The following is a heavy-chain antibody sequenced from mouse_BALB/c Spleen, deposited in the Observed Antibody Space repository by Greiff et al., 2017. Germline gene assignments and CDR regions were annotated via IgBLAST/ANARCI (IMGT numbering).Heavy chain of an antibody. D-gene: IGHD2-2*01. CDR3: AREAIYDGYDGFAY. Sequence: DLVKPGASVKLSCKASGYTFTSYWINWVKQRPGQGLEWIGRISPGSGSTYYNEMFKGKATLTVDTSSSTAYIQLSSLSSEDSAVYFCAREAIYDGYDGFAYWGQGTLVTVSA. CDR2: ISPGSGST. V-gene: IGHV1S41*01. J-gene: IGHJ3*01. CDR1: GYTFTSYW.